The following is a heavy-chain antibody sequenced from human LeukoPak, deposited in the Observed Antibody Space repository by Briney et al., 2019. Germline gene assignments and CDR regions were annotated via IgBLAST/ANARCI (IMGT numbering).Heavy chain of an antibody. V-gene: IGHV3-33*01. CDR1: GFTFSSYG. CDR2: IWYDGSNE. D-gene: IGHD3-22*01. J-gene: IGHJ4*02. CDR3: ARDSDSSGYYYSTSFDY. Sequence: PGGSLRLSCAASGFTFSSYGMHWVRQAPGKGLEWVAVIWYDGSNEYYADSVKGRFTISRDNSKNTLYLQMNSLRAEDTAVYYCARDSDSSGYYYSTSFDYWGQGTLVTVSS.